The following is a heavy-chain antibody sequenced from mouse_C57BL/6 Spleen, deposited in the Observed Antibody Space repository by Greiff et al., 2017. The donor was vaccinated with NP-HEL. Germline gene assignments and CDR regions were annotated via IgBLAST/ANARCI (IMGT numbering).Heavy chain of an antibody. CDR3: ARVGVVARGVDY. D-gene: IGHD1-1*01. CDR1: GYSITSGYY. CDR2: ISYDGSN. Sequence: EVKLMESGPGLVKPSQSLSLTCSVTGYSITSGYYWNWIRQFPGNKLEWMGYISYDGSNNYNPSLKNRISITRDTSKNQFFLKLNSVTTEDTATYYCARVGVVARGVDYWGQGTSVTVSS. J-gene: IGHJ4*01. V-gene: IGHV3-6*01.